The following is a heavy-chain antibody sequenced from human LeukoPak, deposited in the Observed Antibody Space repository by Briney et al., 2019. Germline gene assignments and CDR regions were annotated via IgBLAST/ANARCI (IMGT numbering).Heavy chain of an antibody. CDR2: IYYSGST. J-gene: IGHJ3*02. V-gene: IGHV4-59*01. CDR3: ARDKVGDAFDI. Sequence: SETRSLTCTVSGGSISSYYWSWIRQPPGKGLEWIGYIYYSGSTNYNPSLKSRVTLSVDTSKNQFSLKLSSVTAADTAVYYCARDKVGDAFDIRGQGTMVTVSS. D-gene: IGHD3-10*01. CDR1: GGSISSYY.